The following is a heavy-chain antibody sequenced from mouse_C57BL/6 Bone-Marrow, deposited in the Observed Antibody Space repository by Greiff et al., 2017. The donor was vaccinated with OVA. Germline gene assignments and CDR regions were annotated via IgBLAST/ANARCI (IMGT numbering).Heavy chain of an antibody. J-gene: IGHJ3*01. V-gene: IGHV1-81*01. CDR1: GYTFTSYG. Sequence: QVQLQQSGAELARPGASVQLSCKASGYTFTSYGISWVKQRTGQGLEWIGEIYPRSGNTYYNEKFKGKATLTADKSSSTAYMELRSLTSEDSAVYFCARGYYSNVAYWGQGTLVTVSA. CDR3: ARGYYSNVAY. D-gene: IGHD2-5*01. CDR2: IYPRSGNT.